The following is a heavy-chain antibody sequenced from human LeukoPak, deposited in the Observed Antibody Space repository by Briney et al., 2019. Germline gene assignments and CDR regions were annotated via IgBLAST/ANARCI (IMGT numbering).Heavy chain of an antibody. CDR1: GYTFTGYY. CDR3: ARARGGSGSYYTPCYFDY. V-gene: IGHV1-2*02. D-gene: IGHD3-10*01. CDR2: INPISGGT. J-gene: IGHJ4*02. Sequence: GSVKVSCMASGYTFTGYYMHWVRQAPAQGREWMGWINPISGGTNYAQKFQGRVTMTRDTPISTAYMELSRLRSDDTAVYYCARARGGSGSYYTPCYFDYWGQGTLVTVSS.